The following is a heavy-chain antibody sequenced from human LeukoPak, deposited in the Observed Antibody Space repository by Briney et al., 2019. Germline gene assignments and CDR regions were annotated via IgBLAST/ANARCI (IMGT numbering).Heavy chain of an antibody. D-gene: IGHD3-10*01. CDR2: IKQDGSER. CDR1: GFTFSSYW. CDR3: CAGSGSYIY. Sequence: GGSLRLSCAASGFTFSSYWMNWVRQAPGKGLEWVANIKQDGSERYSVDSLKGRFTISRDNAKNSLYLQMNSLRADDTAVYYCCAGSGSYIYWGQGTLVSVSP. J-gene: IGHJ4*02. V-gene: IGHV3-7*02.